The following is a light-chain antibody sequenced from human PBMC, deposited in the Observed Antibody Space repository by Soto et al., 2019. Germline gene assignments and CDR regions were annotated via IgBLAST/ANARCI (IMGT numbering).Light chain of an antibody. V-gene: IGLV2-14*03. J-gene: IGLJ2*01. Sequence: QSALTQPASVSGSPGQSIAISCTGTGSDIAIYNFVSWYQQYPGQAPKLLIFEVSHRPSGVSNRFSGSKSGTTASLTISGLQAEDEADYYCSSYSGGNTLVLFGAGTKLTVL. CDR3: SSYSGGNTLVL. CDR1: GSDIAIYNF. CDR2: EVS.